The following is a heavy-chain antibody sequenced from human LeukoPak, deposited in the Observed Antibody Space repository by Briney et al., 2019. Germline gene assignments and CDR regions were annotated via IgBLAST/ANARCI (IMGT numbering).Heavy chain of an antibody. J-gene: IGHJ4*02. CDR3: VKASRSSSWYFDY. D-gene: IGHD6-13*01. V-gene: IGHV3-64D*08. CDR2: ISSNGGTT. Sequence: GGSLRLSCSASGFTFMTYAMHWVRQAPGKGLEYVSAISSNGGTTYYADSVKGRFAISRDNSKNTLYLQMSSLRAEDTAVYYRVKASRSSSWYFDYWGQGTLVTVSS. CDR1: GFTFMTYA.